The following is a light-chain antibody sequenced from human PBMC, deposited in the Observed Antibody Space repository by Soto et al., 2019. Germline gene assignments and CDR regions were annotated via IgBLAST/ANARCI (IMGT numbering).Light chain of an antibody. J-gene: IGLJ1*01. CDR1: SSDVGGYNY. CDR3: SSYTSSSAGV. CDR2: EVS. V-gene: IGLV2-14*01. Sequence: QSVLTQPASVSGSPGQSITISCTGTSSDVGGYNYVSWYQQHPGKAPKLMIYEVSNRPSGVSNRFSGSKSGNTASLTISGLQAEDEADYYCSSYTSSSAGVFGTGTNSPS.